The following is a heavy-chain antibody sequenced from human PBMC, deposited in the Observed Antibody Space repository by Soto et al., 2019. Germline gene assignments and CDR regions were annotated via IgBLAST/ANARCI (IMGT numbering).Heavy chain of an antibody. J-gene: IGHJ4*02. CDR3: ARGPGI. CDR1: GASISSVVYY. CDR2: IYYSGST. V-gene: IGHV4-31*03. Sequence: QVQLRESAPGLVKPSQPLSPTCTVPGASISSVVYYWSWIRQHPGKGLEWIGYIYYSGSTYYNPPLKSRVTISVDTSKNQFSLKLSSVTAADTAVYYCARGPGIWGQGTLVTVSS.